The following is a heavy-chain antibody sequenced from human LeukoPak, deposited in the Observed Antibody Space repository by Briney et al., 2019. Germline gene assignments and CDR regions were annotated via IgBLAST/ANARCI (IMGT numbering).Heavy chain of an antibody. V-gene: IGHV3-64*01. D-gene: IGHD1-7*01. J-gene: IGHJ4*02. CDR3: ARRLGTTNPFDY. CDR1: GFTFSSYP. CDR2: ISSNGAST. Sequence: PGGSLGLSCAASGFTFSSYPMHWVRQAPGKGLEYVSAISSNGASTYYANSVKGRFTISRDNSKNTLYLQMGSLRADDMAVYYCARRLGTTNPFDYWGQGSPVAVSS.